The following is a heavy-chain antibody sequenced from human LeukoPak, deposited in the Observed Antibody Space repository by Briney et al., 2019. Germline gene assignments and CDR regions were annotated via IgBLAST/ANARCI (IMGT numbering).Heavy chain of an antibody. CDR2: ISSSGSTI. D-gene: IGHD2-15*01. V-gene: IGHV3-11*04. CDR3: ARMGFHCSGGSCYLYYYYYMDV. CDR1: GFTFSDYY. Sequence: PGGSLRFSCAASGFTFSDYYMSWIRQAPGKGLEWVSYISSSGSTIYYADSVKGRFTISRDNAKNSLYLQMNSLRAEDTAVYYCARMGFHCSGGSCYLYYYYYMDVWGKGTTVTVFS. J-gene: IGHJ6*03.